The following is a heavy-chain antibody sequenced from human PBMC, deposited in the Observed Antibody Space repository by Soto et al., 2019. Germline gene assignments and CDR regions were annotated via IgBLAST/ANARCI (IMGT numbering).Heavy chain of an antibody. CDR2: ISSSGSTI. D-gene: IGHD3-16*01. CDR1: GFTFSDYY. Sequence: PGGSLRLSCAASGFTFSDYYMSWIRQAPGKGLEWVPYISSSGSTIYYADSVKGRFTISRDNAKNSLYLQMNSLRAEDTAVYYCARETTDDYIWGSPYYFDYWGQGTLVTVSS. CDR3: ARETTDDYIWGSPYYFDY. V-gene: IGHV3-11*01. J-gene: IGHJ4*02.